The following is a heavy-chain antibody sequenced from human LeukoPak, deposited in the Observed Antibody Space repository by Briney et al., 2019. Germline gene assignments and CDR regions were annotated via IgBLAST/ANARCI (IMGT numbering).Heavy chain of an antibody. CDR1: GGSIGSYY. V-gene: IGHV4-59*01. CDR3: ARDRDGYNRFDF. J-gene: IGHJ4*02. CDR2: IYYSGST. D-gene: IGHD5-24*01. Sequence: PSETLSLTCTVSGGSIGSYYWSWIRQPPGKGLEWIGYIYYSGSTNYNPSLKSRVTISVDTSKNQFSLKLNSVTAADTAVYYCARDRDGYNRFDFWGQGTLVTVSS.